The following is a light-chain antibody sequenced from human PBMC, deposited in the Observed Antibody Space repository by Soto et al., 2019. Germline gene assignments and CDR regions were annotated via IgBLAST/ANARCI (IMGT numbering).Light chain of an antibody. CDR1: QSISSY. Sequence: DIQMTQSPSSLSTSVGDRVTITCRASQSISSYLNWYQQKPGKAPKLLIYAASVLQSGVPSRFSGSGSGTDFTLTISSLQPEDFATYYCQQTCSTPRTFGQGTKLEIK. J-gene: IGKJ2*01. CDR3: QQTCSTPRT. V-gene: IGKV1-39*01. CDR2: AAS.